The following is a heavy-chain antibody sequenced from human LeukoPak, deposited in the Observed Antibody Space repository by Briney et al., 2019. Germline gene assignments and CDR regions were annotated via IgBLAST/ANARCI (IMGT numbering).Heavy chain of an antibody. Sequence: SETLSLTCTVSGGSISSSSYYWGWIRQPPGKGLEWIGSIYYSGSTYYNPSLKSRVTISVDTSKNQFSLKLSSVTAADTAVYYCARQDSSGPGGFDYWGQGTLVTVSS. V-gene: IGHV4-39*01. D-gene: IGHD3-22*01. CDR3: ARQDSSGPGGFDY. CDR1: GGSISSSSYY. J-gene: IGHJ4*02. CDR2: IYYSGST.